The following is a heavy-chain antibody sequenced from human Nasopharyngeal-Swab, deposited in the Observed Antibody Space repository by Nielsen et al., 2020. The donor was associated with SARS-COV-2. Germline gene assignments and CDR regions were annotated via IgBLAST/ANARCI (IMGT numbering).Heavy chain of an antibody. J-gene: IGHJ4*02. CDR3: ASRGY. V-gene: IGHV3-33*08. Sequence: GESLKISCAASGFTVSSNYMSRVRQAPGKGLEWVAVIWYDGSNKYYADSVKGRFTISRDNSKNTLYLQMNSLRAEDTAVYYCASRGYWGQGTLVTVSS. CDR1: GFTVSSNY. CDR2: IWYDGSNK.